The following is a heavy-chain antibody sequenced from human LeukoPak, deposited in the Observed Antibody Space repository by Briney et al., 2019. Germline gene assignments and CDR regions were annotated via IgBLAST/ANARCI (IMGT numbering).Heavy chain of an antibody. Sequence: SETLSLTCAVYGGSFSGYYWSWIRQPPGKGLEWIGEINHSGSTNYNPSLKSRVTISVDTSKNQFSLKLSSVTAADTAVYYCARWEGGSYYNFDSWGQGTLVPVSS. CDR2: INHSGST. CDR1: GGSFSGYY. D-gene: IGHD1-26*01. J-gene: IGHJ4*02. CDR3: ARWEGGSYYNFDS. V-gene: IGHV4-34*01.